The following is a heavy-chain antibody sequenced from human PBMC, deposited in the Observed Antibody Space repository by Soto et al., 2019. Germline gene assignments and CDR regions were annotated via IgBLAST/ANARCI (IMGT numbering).Heavy chain of an antibody. CDR1: GFTFSSYD. J-gene: IGHJ4*02. D-gene: IGHD1-7*01. Sequence: EVQLAESGGGMVQPGGSLRLSCVASGFTFSSYDMHWVRQAPGKGLEYVSSISSNGGTTYYGNSVKGRFTISRDNSKNTVYLQMGSLRAEDTAVYYCVRRVSGNYDYWGQGTLVTVSS. V-gene: IGHV3-64*01. CDR2: ISSNGGTT. CDR3: VRRVSGNYDY.